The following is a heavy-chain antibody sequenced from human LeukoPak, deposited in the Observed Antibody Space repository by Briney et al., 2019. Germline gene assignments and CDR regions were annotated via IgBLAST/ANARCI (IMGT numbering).Heavy chain of an antibody. CDR1: GGSISSYY. Sequence: SETLSLTCTVSGGSISSYYWSWIRQPPAKGLEGSGDIYYNGRTNYNTSLKSRVTISVDTSKNQFSLKLVSVTAADTAVYYCGRGSHVADNWGQGTLVTVSS. V-gene: IGHV4-59*01. J-gene: IGHJ4*02. CDR3: GRGSHVADN. D-gene: IGHD6-19*01. CDR2: IYYNGRT.